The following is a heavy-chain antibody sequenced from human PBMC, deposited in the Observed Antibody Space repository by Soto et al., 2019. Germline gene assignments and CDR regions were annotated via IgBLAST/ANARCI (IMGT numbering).Heavy chain of an antibody. CDR3: ARVTTSRGYYFDY. J-gene: IGHJ4*02. D-gene: IGHD3-10*01. CDR1: GYTFTSYA. V-gene: IGHV1-3*01. Sequence: QVQLVQSGAEVTKPGASVKVSCKASGYTFTSYAMHWVRQAPGQRLEWMGWINAGNGNTKYSQKFQGRVTITWDTXASTAYMELSSLRSEDAAVYYCARVTTSRGYYFDYWGQGTLVTVSS. CDR2: INAGNGNT.